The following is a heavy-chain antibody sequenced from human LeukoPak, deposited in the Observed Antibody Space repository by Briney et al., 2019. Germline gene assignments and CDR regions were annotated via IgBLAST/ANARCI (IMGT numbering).Heavy chain of an antibody. V-gene: IGHV1-46*01. CDR3: AREFAVVPAATNNWFDP. J-gene: IGHJ5*02. D-gene: IGHD2-2*01. CDR2: INPSGGST. Sequence: VASVKVSCKASGYTFTSYYMHWVRQAPGQGLEWMGIINPSGGSTSYAQKFQGRVTMTRDTSTSTVYMELSSLRSEDTAVYYCAREFAVVPAATNNWFDPWGQGTLVTVSS. CDR1: GYTFTSYY.